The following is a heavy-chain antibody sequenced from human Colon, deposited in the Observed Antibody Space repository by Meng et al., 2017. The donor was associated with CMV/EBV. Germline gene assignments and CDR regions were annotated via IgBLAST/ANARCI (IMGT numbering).Heavy chain of an antibody. CDR1: GGSFSGYY. CDR2: INHSGST. Sequence: QVQLQQWGAGLLKPSETLSLTCAVYGGSFSGYYWSWIRQPPGKGLEWIGEINHSGSTNYNPSLKSRVTISVDTSKNQFSLKLSSVTAADTAVYYCASPYYCDSSGYNNWGQGTLVTVSS. D-gene: IGHD3-22*01. V-gene: IGHV4-34*01. J-gene: IGHJ4*02. CDR3: ASPYYCDSSGYNN.